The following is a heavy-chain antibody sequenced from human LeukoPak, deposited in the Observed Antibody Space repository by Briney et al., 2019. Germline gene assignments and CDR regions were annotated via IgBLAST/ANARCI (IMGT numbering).Heavy chain of an antibody. V-gene: IGHV4-61*01. CDR1: GGSVSSGSYY. J-gene: IGHJ4*02. Sequence: SETPSLTCTVSGGSVSSGSYYWSWIRQPPGKGLEWIGYIYSSGSTNYNPSLKSRVTISVDASKTQFSPKLSSVTAADTAVYYCARSYASGSYPYWGQGTLVTVAS. D-gene: IGHD3-10*01. CDR3: ARSYASGSYPY. CDR2: IYSSGST.